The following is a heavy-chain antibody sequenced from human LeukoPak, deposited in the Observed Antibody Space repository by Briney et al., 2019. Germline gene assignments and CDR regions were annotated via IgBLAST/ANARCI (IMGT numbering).Heavy chain of an antibody. J-gene: IGHJ3*02. Sequence: TSETLSLTCTVYGGSISSYYWSWIRQPPGKGVEWIGYIYYSGSTNYNPSLKSRVTISVDTSKNQFSLKLSSVTAADTAVYYCARLDSTVDAFDIWGQGTMVTVSS. CDR1: GGSISSYY. CDR2: IYYSGST. V-gene: IGHV4-59*01. CDR3: ARLDSTVDAFDI. D-gene: IGHD6-13*01.